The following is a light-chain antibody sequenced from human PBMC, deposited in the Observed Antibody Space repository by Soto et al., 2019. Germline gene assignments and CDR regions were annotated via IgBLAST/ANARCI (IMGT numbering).Light chain of an antibody. Sequence: QSVLTQPPSASGTPGQRVTISCSGSSSNIGRNYVYCYQQLPGTAPKLLIYRNTQRPSGVPDRFSGSKSGTSASLAISGVRSEDEADYYCAAWDDSLSGSYVIFGGGTKLTVL. CDR2: RNT. CDR3: AAWDDSLSGSYVI. CDR1: SSNIGRNY. V-gene: IGLV1-47*01. J-gene: IGLJ2*01.